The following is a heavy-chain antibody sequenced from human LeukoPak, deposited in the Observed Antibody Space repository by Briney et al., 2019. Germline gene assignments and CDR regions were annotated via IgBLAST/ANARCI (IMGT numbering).Heavy chain of an antibody. CDR3: ARSASGYDA. CDR2: IDDDGAGT. D-gene: IGHD5-12*01. CDR1: GFPFSGYW. V-gene: IGHV3-74*01. Sequence: GGSLRLSCAASGFPFSGYWMHWVRQAPGKGLVWVSRIDDDGAGTTYADSVKGRFTISRDNAKNTLYLQMNSLRVEDTAVYYCARSASGYDAWGQETLVTVSS. J-gene: IGHJ5*02.